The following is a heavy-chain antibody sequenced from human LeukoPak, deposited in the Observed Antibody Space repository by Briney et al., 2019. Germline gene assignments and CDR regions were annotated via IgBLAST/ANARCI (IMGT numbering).Heavy chain of an antibody. CDR3: ARDDRQDPEQRFDP. J-gene: IGHJ5*02. CDR1: GFTFSSYG. CDR2: ISGSGGST. V-gene: IGHV3-23*01. Sequence: GGSLRLSCAASGFTFSSYGMSWVRQAPGKGLEWVSAISGSGGSTYYADSVKGRFTISRDNSKNTLYLQMNSLRAEDTAVYYCARDDRQDPEQRFDPWGQGTLVTVSS. D-gene: IGHD6-13*01.